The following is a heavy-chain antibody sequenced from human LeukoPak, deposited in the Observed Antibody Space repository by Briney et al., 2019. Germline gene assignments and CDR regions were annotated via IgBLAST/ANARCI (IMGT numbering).Heavy chain of an antibody. CDR3: ARRGIAAAGTKDY. Sequence: SETLSLTCTVSGGSISSYYWSWIRQPPGKGLEWIGYIYYSGSTNYNPSLKSRVTISVDTSKNQFSLKLSSVTAADTAVYYCARRGIAAAGTKDYWGQGTLVTVSS. V-gene: IGHV4-59*08. J-gene: IGHJ4*02. CDR2: IYYSGST. CDR1: GGSISSYY. D-gene: IGHD6-13*01.